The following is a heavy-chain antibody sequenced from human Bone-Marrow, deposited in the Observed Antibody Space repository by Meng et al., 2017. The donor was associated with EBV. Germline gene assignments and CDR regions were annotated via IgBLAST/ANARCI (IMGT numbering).Heavy chain of an antibody. D-gene: IGHD6-13*01. Sequence: QVQLVQSGAEVKKPGASVKVSCKASGYTFTGYYMHWVRQAPGQGLEWMGRINPNSGGTNYAQKLQGRVTMTTDTSTSTAYMELRSLRSDDTAVYYCARDSSSWRIGFDYWGQGTMVTVSA. V-gene: IGHV1-2*06. CDR2: INPNSGGT. CDR1: GYTFTGYY. CDR3: ARDSSSWRIGFDY. J-gene: IGHJ4*02.